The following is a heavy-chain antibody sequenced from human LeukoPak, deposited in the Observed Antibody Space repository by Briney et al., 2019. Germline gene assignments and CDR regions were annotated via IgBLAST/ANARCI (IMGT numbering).Heavy chain of an antibody. D-gene: IGHD3-10*01. V-gene: IGHV3-7*05. CDR1: GFTFSNFW. CDR2: TKQDGSER. CDR3: ASPPSAAAGSIP. Sequence: GGSLRLSCAASGFTFSNFWMSWVRQVPGKGLEWVAITKQDGSERYYVDSVKGRFTISRDNAKNSLYLQMNSLRAEDTAMYYYASPPSAAAGSIPWGQGTLVAVSS. J-gene: IGHJ5*02.